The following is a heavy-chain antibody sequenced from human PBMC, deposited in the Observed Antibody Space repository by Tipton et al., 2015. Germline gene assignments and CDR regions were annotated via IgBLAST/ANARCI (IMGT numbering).Heavy chain of an antibody. Sequence: TLSLTCTVSGGSISSSSYYWGWIRQPPGKGLEWIGSIYYSGSTYYNPSLKSRVSMSIDTSTNHFSLRLNSVTAADTAVYYCAQTNTPTFYFDSWGQGTLVTVSS. CDR2: IYYSGST. V-gene: IGHV4-39*02. J-gene: IGHJ4*02. D-gene: IGHD5-18*01. CDR1: GGSISSSSYY. CDR3: AQTNTPTFYFDS.